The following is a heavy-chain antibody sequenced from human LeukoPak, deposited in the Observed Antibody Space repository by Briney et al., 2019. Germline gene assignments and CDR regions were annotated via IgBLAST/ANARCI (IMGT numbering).Heavy chain of an antibody. D-gene: IGHD1-26*01. V-gene: IGHV3-74*01. J-gene: IGHJ4*02. CDR3: VKYSGIYYFDY. CDR1: GFTFSNHW. Sequence: GGSLRLSRAASGFTFSNHWMHWVRQAPGKGLVWVARINSDGSSVAYADSVEGRFTISRDNAKNILYLQMSSLRGEDTAVYYCVKYSGIYYFDYWGQGTLVTVSS. CDR2: INSDGSSV.